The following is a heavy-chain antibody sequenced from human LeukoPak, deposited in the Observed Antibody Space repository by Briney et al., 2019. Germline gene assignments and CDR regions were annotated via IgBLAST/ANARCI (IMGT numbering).Heavy chain of an antibody. CDR2: IIPIFGTA. D-gene: IGHD3-22*01. CDR1: GYTFTSYY. J-gene: IGHJ6*03. V-gene: IGHV1-69*06. Sequence: ASVKVSCKAPGYTFTSYYMHWVRQAPGQGLEWMGGIIPIFGTANYAQKFQGRVTITADKSTSTAYMELSSLRSEDTAVYYCARHLAYYYDSSGYYGYMDVWGKGTTVTVSS. CDR3: ARHLAYYYDSSGYYGYMDV.